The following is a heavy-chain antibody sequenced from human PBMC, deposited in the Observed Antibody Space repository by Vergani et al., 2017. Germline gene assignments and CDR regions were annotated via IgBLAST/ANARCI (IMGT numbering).Heavy chain of an antibody. Sequence: QVQLQESGPGLVKPSGTLSLTCAVSGYSISSGYYWGWIRQPPGKGLEWIGSIYHSGSTYYNPSLKSRVTISVDTSKNQFSLKLSSVTAADTAVYYCARLSLAGVGYWGQGTLVSVSS. V-gene: IGHV4-38-2*01. CDR1: GYSISSGYY. CDR2: IYHSGST. D-gene: IGHD3-3*01. J-gene: IGHJ4*02. CDR3: ARLSLAGVGY.